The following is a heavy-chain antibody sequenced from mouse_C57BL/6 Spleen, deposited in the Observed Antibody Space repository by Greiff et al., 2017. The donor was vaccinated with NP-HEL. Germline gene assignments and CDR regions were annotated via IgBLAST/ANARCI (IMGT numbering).Heavy chain of an antibody. CDR1: GYTFTSYW. CDR3: ARYRDYGYDENAMDY. V-gene: IGHV1-55*01. CDR2: LYPGSGST. D-gene: IGHD2-2*01. J-gene: IGHJ4*01. Sequence: QVQLQQPGAELVKPGASVKMSCKASGYTFTSYWITWVKQRPGQGLEWIGDLYPGSGSTNYNEKFKSKATLTVDTSSSTAYMQLSSLTSEDSAVYYGARYRDYGYDENAMDYWGQGTSVTVSS.